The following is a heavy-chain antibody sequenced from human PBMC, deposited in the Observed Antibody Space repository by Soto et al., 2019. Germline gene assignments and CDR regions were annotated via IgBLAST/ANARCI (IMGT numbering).Heavy chain of an antibody. CDR2: FIHSGNS. Sequence: LETLSPSCAVYGGSLSGYYWSWIRQPRGNALEWIGEFIHSGNSSYNPSLKSRVTISVDTSKNQLFLNLSSVTAADTAMYYCARPHVRGRTILGAAEFGGQGTLVTVS. D-gene: IGHD1-26*01. CDR1: GGSLSGYY. V-gene: IGHV4-34*12. CDR3: ARPHVRGRTILGAAEF. J-gene: IGHJ4*02.